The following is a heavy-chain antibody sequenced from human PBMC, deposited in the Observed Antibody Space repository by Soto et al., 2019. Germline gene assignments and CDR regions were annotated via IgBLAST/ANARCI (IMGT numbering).Heavy chain of an antibody. CDR1: GGSFSGYY. CDR2: INHSGST. D-gene: IGHD5-12*01. CDR3: ARGGIVATISGTYCDY. V-gene: IGHV4-34*01. Sequence: QVQLQQWDAGLLKPSETLSLTCAVYGGSFSGYYWSWIRQPPGKGLEWIGEINHSGSTNYNPSLKSRVTISVDTSKNQFSLKLSSVTAADTAVYYCARGGIVATISGTYCDYWGQGTLVTVSS. J-gene: IGHJ4*02.